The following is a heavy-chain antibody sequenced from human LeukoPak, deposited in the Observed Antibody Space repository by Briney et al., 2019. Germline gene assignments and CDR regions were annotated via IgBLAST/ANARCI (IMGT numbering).Heavy chain of an antibody. V-gene: IGHV3-15*01. CDR2: IKSKTNGGTT. CDR1: GFTFSNAW. CDR3: TKFDYAALEY. J-gene: IGHJ4*02. D-gene: IGHD3-3*01. Sequence: GGSLRLSCVASGFTFSNAWMSWVRQAPGKGLEWVGRIKSKTNGGTTDYAAPVKGRFTISRDDSKNTLYLQMNSLKTEDTAVYYCTKFDYAALEYWGQETRVTASS.